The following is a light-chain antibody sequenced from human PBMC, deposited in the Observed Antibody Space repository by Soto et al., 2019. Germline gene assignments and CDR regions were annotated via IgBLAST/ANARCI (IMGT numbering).Light chain of an antibody. V-gene: IGLV2-11*01. CDR3: CSYAGSPHVV. CDR2: DVS. Sequence: QSALTQPRSVSGSPGQSVTISRTGTSSDVGGYNYVSWYQQHPGKAPKLMIYDVSKRPSGVPDRFSGSKSGNTASLTISGLQAEDEADYYCCSYAGSPHVVFGGGTKVTVL. J-gene: IGLJ2*01. CDR1: SSDVGGYNY.